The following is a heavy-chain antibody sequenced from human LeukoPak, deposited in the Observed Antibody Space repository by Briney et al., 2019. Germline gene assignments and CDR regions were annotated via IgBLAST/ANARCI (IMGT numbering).Heavy chain of an antibody. V-gene: IGHV4-61*01. CDR2: IYYSGST. D-gene: IGHD6-13*01. Sequence: SSETLSLTCTVSGGSVSSGSYYWSWIRQPPGKGLEWIGYIYYSGSTNYNPSLKSRVTISVDTSKNQFSLKLSSATAADTAVYYCARDSPYSSSWYAARYWGQGTLVTVSS. CDR3: ARDSPYSSSWYAARY. CDR1: GGSVSSGSYY. J-gene: IGHJ4*02.